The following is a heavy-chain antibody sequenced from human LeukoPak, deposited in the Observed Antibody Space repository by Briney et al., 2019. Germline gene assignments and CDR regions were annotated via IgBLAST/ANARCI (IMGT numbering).Heavy chain of an antibody. CDR2: ISGSGGST. CDR1: GFTLSSYA. J-gene: IGHJ4*02. D-gene: IGHD3-10*01. Sequence: PGGSLRLSCAVSGFTLSSYALSWVRQAPGKGLEWVSAISGSGGSTYYADSVKGRFTISRDNSKNTLYLQMNSLRAEDTAVYYCAKDLGGSGSYYTTFDYWGQGTLVTVSS. CDR3: AKDLGGSGSYYTTFDY. V-gene: IGHV3-23*01.